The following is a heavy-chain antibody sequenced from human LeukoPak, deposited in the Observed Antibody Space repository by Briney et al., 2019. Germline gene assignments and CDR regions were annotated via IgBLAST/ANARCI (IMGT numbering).Heavy chain of an antibody. V-gene: IGHV1-69*13. Sequence: SVKVYCKASGGTFSSYAISWVRQAPGQGLEWMGGIIPIFGTANYAQKFQGRVTITADESTSTAYMELSSLRSEDTAVYYCARDQAPWDFWSGYRLDYWGQGTLVTVSS. D-gene: IGHD3-3*01. J-gene: IGHJ4*02. CDR3: ARDQAPWDFWSGYRLDY. CDR1: GGTFSSYA. CDR2: IIPIFGTA.